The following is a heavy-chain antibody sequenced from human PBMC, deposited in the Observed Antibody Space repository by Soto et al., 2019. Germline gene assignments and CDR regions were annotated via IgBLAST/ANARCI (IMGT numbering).Heavy chain of an antibody. V-gene: IGHV3-11*01. CDR1: GFTFSDYY. CDR2: ISSSGNTI. J-gene: IGHJ4*02. CDR3: AKMSSENYYDPVFS. D-gene: IGHD3-22*01. Sequence: QVQLVESGGGLVQTSGSLRIDRVACGFTFSDYYMSWVRQAPGKGLEWVSYISSSGNTIYYADSVKGRFTISRDNAKNSVYLQMNSLRAEDTALYFCAKMSSENYYDPVFSWGQGTLVIVSS.